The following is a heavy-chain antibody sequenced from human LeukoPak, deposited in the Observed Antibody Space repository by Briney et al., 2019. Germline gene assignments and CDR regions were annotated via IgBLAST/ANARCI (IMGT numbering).Heavy chain of an antibody. CDR1: GFTFRRNA. V-gene: IGHV3-23*01. D-gene: IGHD3-22*01. CDR2: ITGSAESA. Sequence: GGSLRLSCAASGFTFRRNAMTWVRQAPGKGLAWVSTITGSAESAYYADSVKGRFSISRDNSKNTLHLQLKSLRAEDTAVYYCAKDESSGYYYLDSWGQGTLVTVSS. CDR3: AKDESSGYYYLDS. J-gene: IGHJ5*01.